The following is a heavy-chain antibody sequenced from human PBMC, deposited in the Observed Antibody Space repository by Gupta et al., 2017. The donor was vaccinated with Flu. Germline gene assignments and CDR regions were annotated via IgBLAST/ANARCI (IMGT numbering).Heavy chain of an antibody. CDR3: AKDRVSIAARQRLYYYGMDV. CDR1: GFTFSSYG. Sequence: QVQLVESGGGVVQPGRSLRLSCAASGFTFSSYGMPWVRQAPCQGLEWVAVISYDGSNKYYADSVKGRFTISRDNSKNTLYLQMNSLRAEDTAVYYCAKDRVSIAARQRLYYYGMDVWGQGTTVTVSS. D-gene: IGHD6-6*01. V-gene: IGHV3-30*18. J-gene: IGHJ6*02. CDR2: ISYDGSNK.